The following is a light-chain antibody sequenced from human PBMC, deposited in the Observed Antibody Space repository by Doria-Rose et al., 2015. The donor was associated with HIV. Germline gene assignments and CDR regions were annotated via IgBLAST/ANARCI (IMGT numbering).Light chain of an antibody. CDR3: QQRSS. V-gene: IGKV3-11*01. CDR2: DAS. CDR1: QSVSSY. Sequence: EIVLTQSPATLFLSPGERATLSCRASQSVSSYLAWYQQKPGQAPRLLIYDASNRATGIPARFSGSGSGTDFTLTISSLEPEDFAVYYCQQRSSFGQGTRLEIK. J-gene: IGKJ5*01.